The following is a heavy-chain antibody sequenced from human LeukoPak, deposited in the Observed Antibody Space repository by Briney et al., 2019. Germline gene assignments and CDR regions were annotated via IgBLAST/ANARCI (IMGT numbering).Heavy chain of an antibody. CDR1: GYTVTGYY. Sequence: GASVKVSCKTSGYTVTGYYIHWVRQAPGQGLEWMGGIIPIFGTANYAQKFQGRVTITADKSTSTAYMELSSLRSEDAAVYYCAVRLGYCNGGNCLPREYYYYYMDVWGKGTTVTVSS. D-gene: IGHD2-15*01. V-gene: IGHV1-69*06. J-gene: IGHJ6*03. CDR3: AVRLGYCNGGNCLPREYYYYYMDV. CDR2: IIPIFGTA.